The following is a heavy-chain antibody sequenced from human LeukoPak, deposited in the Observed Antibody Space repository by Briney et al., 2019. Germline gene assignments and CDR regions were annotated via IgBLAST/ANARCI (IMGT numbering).Heavy chain of an antibody. CDR2: IYHSGST. J-gene: IGHJ4*02. Sequence: PSETLSLTCTVSGYSISSGYYWGWIRQPRGKALEWIGSIYHSGSTYYNPSLKSRVTISVDTSKNQFSLKLSSVTAADTAVYYCARALGQLPSRYWGQGTLVTVSS. D-gene: IGHD2-2*01. CDR1: GYSISSGYY. V-gene: IGHV4-38-2*02. CDR3: ARALGQLPSRY.